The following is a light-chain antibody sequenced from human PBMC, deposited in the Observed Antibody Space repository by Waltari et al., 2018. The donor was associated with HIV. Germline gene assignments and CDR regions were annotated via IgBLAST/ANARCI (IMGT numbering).Light chain of an antibody. Sequence: DIQMTQSPSTLSASVGDRVTSTCRANQSSSSWFAWYQPKPGKAPKLLIYKASNVESGVPSRFSGSGSGTEFTLTISSLQPDDFATYYCQQYNSYSTFGQGTKVEIK. CDR3: QQYNSYST. CDR1: QSSSSW. J-gene: IGKJ1*01. V-gene: IGKV1-5*03. CDR2: KAS.